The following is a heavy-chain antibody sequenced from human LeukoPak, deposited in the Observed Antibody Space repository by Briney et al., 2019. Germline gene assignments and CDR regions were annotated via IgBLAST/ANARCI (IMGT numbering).Heavy chain of an antibody. CDR1: GYTFTGYY. Sequence: SSVNVSCMASGYTFTGYYIHWVRQAPGQGLERMGWINPNSGGTNYAQKFQGRVTMTRDTSISTAYMELSRLRSDDTAVYYCARAACTGGTCNFDYWGQGTLVTVSS. CDR2: INPNSGGT. J-gene: IGHJ4*02. D-gene: IGHD2-15*01. V-gene: IGHV1-2*02. CDR3: ARAACTGGTCNFDY.